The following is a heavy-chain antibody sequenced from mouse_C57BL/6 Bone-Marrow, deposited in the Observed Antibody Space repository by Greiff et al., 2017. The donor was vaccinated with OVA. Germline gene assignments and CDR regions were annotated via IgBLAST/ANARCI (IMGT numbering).Heavy chain of an antibody. Sequence: QVQLQQSGPGLVQPSQSLSITCTVSGFSLTSYGVHWVRQPPGKGLEWLGVIWSGGSTDYNAAFISRLSISKDNSKGQVFFKMNSLQADDTAIYYCAKPYYDYSHWYFDVWGTGTTVTVSS. CDR1: GFSLTSYG. J-gene: IGHJ1*03. V-gene: IGHV2-4*01. CDR2: IWSGGST. CDR3: AKPYYDYSHWYFDV. D-gene: IGHD2-4*01.